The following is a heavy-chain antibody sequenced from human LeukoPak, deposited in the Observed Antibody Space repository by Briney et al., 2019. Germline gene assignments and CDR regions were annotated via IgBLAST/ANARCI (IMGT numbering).Heavy chain of an antibody. V-gene: IGHV4-30-4*01. D-gene: IGHD3-10*01. CDR3: ARVSGSGSYYQNTTGRSTDYFDY. CDR1: GGSISSGDYY. J-gene: IGHJ4*02. CDR2: IYYSGST. Sequence: PSETLSLTCTVSGGSISSGDYYWSWIRQPPGKGLEWIGYIYYSGSTNYNPSLKSRVTISVDTSKNQFSLKLSSVTAADTAVYYCARVSGSGSYYQNTTGRSTDYFDYWGQGTLVTVSS.